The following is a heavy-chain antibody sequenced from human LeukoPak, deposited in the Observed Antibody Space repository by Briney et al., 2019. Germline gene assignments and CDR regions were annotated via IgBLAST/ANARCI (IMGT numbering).Heavy chain of an antibody. D-gene: IGHD6-19*01. CDR3: AKDRFDSGWRLNDY. V-gene: IGHV3-23*01. J-gene: IGHJ4*01. Sequence: PGGSLRLSCAASGFTFSNYAMTWVRQAPGKGLEWVSGISASGDGTYYAASVKGRFIIYRDNSRSTLYLQMNNLIDEDSALYYCAKDRFDSGWRLNDYWGQGTLVTVSS. CDR1: GFTFSNYA. CDR2: ISASGDGT.